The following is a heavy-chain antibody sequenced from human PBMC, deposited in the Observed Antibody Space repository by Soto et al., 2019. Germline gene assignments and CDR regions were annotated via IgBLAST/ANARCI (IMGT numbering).Heavy chain of an antibody. J-gene: IGHJ2*01. CDR2: ISDDGSNK. Sequence: QVQLVESGGGVVQPGRSLRLSCAASGFTFSSYAMHWVRQAPGKGLEWVAVISDDGSNKYYADSVKGRFTISRDNSKNTLYLQRNSLRAEDAAVYYCARDRGVGMATINWYFDLWGSGTLVTVSS. V-gene: IGHV3-30-3*01. D-gene: IGHD5-12*01. CDR3: ARDRGVGMATINWYFDL. CDR1: GFTFSSYA.